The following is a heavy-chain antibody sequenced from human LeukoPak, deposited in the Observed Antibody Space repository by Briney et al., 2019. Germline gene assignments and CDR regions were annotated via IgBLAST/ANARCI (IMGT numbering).Heavy chain of an antibody. CDR1: GFTFSSYG. CDR3: ARSGRGTYYFDY. Sequence: PGGSLRLSCAASGFTFSSYGMHWVRQAPGKGLEWVAVISYDESFKYYSDSVKGRFTISRDNSKNTLYLQMNSLRAEDTAVYYCARSGRGTYYFDYWGQGTLVTVSS. J-gene: IGHJ4*02. V-gene: IGHV3-30*03. D-gene: IGHD1-26*01. CDR2: ISYDESFK.